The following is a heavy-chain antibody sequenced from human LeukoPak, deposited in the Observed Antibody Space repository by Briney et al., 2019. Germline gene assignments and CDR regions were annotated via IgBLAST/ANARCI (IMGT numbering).Heavy chain of an antibody. Sequence: ASVKVSCKASGYTFTSYDINWVRQATGQGLEWMGWMNPNSGNRGYAQKFQGRVTMTRNTSISTAYMELSSLRSGDTAVYYCTGAILTGYWEGAFDLWGQGTMVTVSS. CDR3: TGAILTGYWEGAFDL. V-gene: IGHV1-8*01. J-gene: IGHJ3*01. D-gene: IGHD3-9*01. CDR1: GYTFTSYD. CDR2: MNPNSGNR.